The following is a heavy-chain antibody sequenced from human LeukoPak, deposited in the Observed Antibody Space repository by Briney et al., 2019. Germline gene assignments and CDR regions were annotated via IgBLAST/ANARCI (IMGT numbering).Heavy chain of an antibody. CDR2: IYYSGST. Sequence: SETLSLTCTVSGGSISSSSYYWGWIRQPPGKGLEWIGSIYYSGSTYYNPSLKSRLTISLDTSKNQFSLKLSSVTAADTAVYYCARVLNPWFGEFALDYWGQGALVIVSS. CDR1: GGSISSSSYY. D-gene: IGHD3-10*01. J-gene: IGHJ4*02. V-gene: IGHV4-39*07. CDR3: ARVLNPWFGEFALDY.